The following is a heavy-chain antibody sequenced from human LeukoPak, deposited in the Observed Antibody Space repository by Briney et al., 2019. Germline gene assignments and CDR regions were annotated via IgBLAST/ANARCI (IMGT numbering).Heavy chain of an antibody. J-gene: IGHJ1*01. CDR1: GYTFTDYY. CDR2: MNPNGGGT. Sequence: ASVKVSCKASGYTFTDYYIHWVRQAPGQGLEWIGRMNPNGGGTNYAQKFQGRVTMTRDTSISTAYMELSRLRSDDTAVYYCARDDSSGYYPEYFQYWGQGTLVTVSS. V-gene: IGHV1-2*06. CDR3: ARDDSSGYYPEYFQY. D-gene: IGHD3-22*01.